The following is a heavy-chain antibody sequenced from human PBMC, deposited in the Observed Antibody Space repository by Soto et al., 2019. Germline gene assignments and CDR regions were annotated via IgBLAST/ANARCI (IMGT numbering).Heavy chain of an antibody. CDR1: GFTFDDYA. CDR3: SKDGGGSSYYDSSGYFLPDY. Sequence: GGSLRLSCAASGFTFDDYAMHWVRQAPGKGLEWVSGISWNSGSIGYADSVKGRFTISRDNAKNSLYLQMNSLRAEDTVLYFCSKDGGGSSYYDSSGYFLPDYWGQGTLVTVSS. V-gene: IGHV3-9*01. J-gene: IGHJ4*02. CDR2: ISWNSGSI. D-gene: IGHD3-22*01.